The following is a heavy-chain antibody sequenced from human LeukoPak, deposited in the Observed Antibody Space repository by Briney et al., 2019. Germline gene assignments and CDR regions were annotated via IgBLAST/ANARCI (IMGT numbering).Heavy chain of an antibody. CDR2: IYSGGST. CDR3: ARAFPSSGSYFDY. V-gene: IGHV3-53*01. CDR1: GFTVSSNY. Sequence: GGSLRLSCAASGFTVSSNYMSWVRQAPGKWLEWVSVIYSGGSTYYADSVKGRFTISRDNSKNTLYLQMNSLRAEDTAVYYCARAFPSSGSYFDYWGQGTLVTVSS. D-gene: IGHD1-26*01. J-gene: IGHJ4*02.